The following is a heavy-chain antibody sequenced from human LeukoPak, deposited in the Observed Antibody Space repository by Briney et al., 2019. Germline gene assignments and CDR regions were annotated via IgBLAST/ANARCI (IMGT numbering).Heavy chain of an antibody. CDR2: VDHTGST. Sequence: SETLSLTCSVPADSITMYYWTWIRQPPGKGLEWIGYVDHTGSTKFNPSLNGRVSISRDTSKNLFSLRLRSVTAADTAVYFCARGRVSSSTWYSTYYYYFYMDVWGKGTTVTVSS. D-gene: IGHD4-11*01. J-gene: IGHJ6*03. CDR3: ARGRVSSSTWYSTYYYYFYMDV. CDR1: ADSITMYY. V-gene: IGHV4-59*01.